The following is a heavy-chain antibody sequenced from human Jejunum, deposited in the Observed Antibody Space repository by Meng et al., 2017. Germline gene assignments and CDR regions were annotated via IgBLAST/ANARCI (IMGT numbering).Heavy chain of an antibody. V-gene: IGHV4-39*07. D-gene: IGHD6-19*01. CDR1: GGSISSSTYY. CDR3: ARALSRGWYFVDS. CDR2: IYYSGST. Sequence: SETLSLTCTVSGGSISSSTYYWGWIRQPPGKGLEWVGSIYYSGSTYYNPSLKSRVTISVDTSKNQLSLKLTSVTAADTAVYYCARALSRGWYFVDSWGQGTLVTVSS. J-gene: IGHJ4*02.